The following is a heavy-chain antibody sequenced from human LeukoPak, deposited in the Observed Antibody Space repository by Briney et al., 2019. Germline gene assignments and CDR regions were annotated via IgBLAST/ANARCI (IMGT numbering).Heavy chain of an antibody. Sequence: PAGGSLRLSCAASGFTFSSYAMSWVRQAPGKGLEWVSAISGSTGNTYYADSVKGRFTISRDNSKNTLYLQMNSLRAEDTAVYYCAREVSTGSSWYRDAFDIWGQGTMVTVSS. D-gene: IGHD6-13*01. CDR1: GFTFSSYA. CDR2: ISGSTGNT. CDR3: AREVSTGSSWYRDAFDI. J-gene: IGHJ3*02. V-gene: IGHV3-23*01.